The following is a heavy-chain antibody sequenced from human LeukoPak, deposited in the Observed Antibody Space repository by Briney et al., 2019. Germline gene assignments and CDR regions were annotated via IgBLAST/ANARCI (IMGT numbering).Heavy chain of an antibody. CDR1: GFTFSGSA. J-gene: IGHJ6*02. CDR2: IRSKANSYAT. Sequence: GGSLRLSCAASGFTFSGSAMHWVRQASGKGLEWVGRIRSKANSYATAYAASVKGRFTISRDDSKNTAYLQMGSLKTEDTAVYYCTRSLGGAYGMDVWGQGTTVTVSS. CDR3: TRSLGGAYGMDV. V-gene: IGHV3-73*01. D-gene: IGHD3-10*01.